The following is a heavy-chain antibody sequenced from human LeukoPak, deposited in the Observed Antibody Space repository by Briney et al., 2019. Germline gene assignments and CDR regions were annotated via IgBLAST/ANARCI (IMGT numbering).Heavy chain of an antibody. CDR2: MNPNSGNT. CDR1: GYTFTSYD. CDR3: ARGRRATSYGYLYYSDY. V-gene: IGHV1-8*01. J-gene: IGHJ4*02. Sequence: ASVKVSCKASGYTFTSYDINWVRQATGQGLEWMGWMNPNSGNTGYAQKFQGRVTMTRNTSISTAYMELSSLRSEDTAVYYCARGRRATSYGYLYYSDYWGQGTLVTVSS. D-gene: IGHD5-18*01.